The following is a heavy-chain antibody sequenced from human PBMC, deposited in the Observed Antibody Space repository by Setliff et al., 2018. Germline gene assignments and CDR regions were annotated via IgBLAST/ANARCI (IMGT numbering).Heavy chain of an antibody. J-gene: IGHJ5*02. Sequence: TLSLTCTVSGGSITDENSWWAWIRQPAGKRPEWLGLIYIRGGTDYNPSLKSRVTISLDTSRNQFSLNLTSVTAADTAVYYCAVDHVTNIAESGYGYTRIDPWGQGIPVTVSS. CDR3: AVDHVTNIAESGYGYTRIDP. CDR1: GGSITDENSW. CDR2: IYIRGGT. D-gene: IGHD6-19*01. V-gene: IGHV4-61*02.